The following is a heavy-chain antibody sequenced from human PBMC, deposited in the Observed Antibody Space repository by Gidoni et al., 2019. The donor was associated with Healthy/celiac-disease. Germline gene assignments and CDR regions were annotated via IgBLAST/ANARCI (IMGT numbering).Heavy chain of an antibody. CDR3: AKALYDYVWGSYQRDDAFDI. Sequence: EVQLLESGGGVVQPGGCLRLSCAASGFSFRSYAMSWVRQAPGKGLELVSAIRGSGGSTYYADSGKGRFTISRDNSKNTLYLQMNSLRAEDTAVYYCAKALYDYVWGSYQRDDAFDIWGQGTMVTVSS. CDR1: GFSFRSYA. CDR2: IRGSGGST. V-gene: IGHV3-23*01. J-gene: IGHJ3*02. D-gene: IGHD3-16*01.